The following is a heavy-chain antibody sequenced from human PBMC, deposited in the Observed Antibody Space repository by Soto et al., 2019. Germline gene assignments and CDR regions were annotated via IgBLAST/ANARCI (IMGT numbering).Heavy chain of an antibody. D-gene: IGHD6-6*01. CDR3: ARGSRDVIAALRDIDY. Sequence: GGSLRLSCAASGFTFSSYSMNWVRQAPGKGLEWVSYISSSSSTIYYADSVKGRFTISRDNAKNSLYLQMNSLRAEDTAVYYCARGSRDVIAALRDIDYWGQGTLVTVSS. V-gene: IGHV3-48*01. CDR1: GFTFSSYS. CDR2: ISSSSSTI. J-gene: IGHJ4*02.